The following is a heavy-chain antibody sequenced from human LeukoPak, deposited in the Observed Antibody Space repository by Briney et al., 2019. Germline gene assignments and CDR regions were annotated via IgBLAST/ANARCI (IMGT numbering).Heavy chain of an antibody. CDR1: GYTFTTYD. V-gene: IGHV1-8*01. D-gene: IGHD6-19*01. CDR3: ARGRGSGHKENWFDP. Sequence: ASVKVPCKASGYTFTTYDINWVRQATRQELAWMGWMNPNSGNTGYTQKFQGRVTMTRNTSISTAYMELSSLRSEDTAVYYCARGRGSGHKENWFDPWGQGTLVTVSS. J-gene: IGHJ5*02. CDR2: MNPNSGNT.